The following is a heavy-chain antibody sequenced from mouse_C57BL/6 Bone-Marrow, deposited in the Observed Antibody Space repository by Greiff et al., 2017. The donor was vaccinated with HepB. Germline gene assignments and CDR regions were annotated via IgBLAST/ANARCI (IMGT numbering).Heavy chain of an antibody. CDR1: GYTFTSYW. V-gene: IGHV1-50*01. J-gene: IGHJ4*01. CDR3: ARRGYYGRHYYAMDY. D-gene: IGHD1-1*01. Sequence: VKLQQPGAELVKPGASVKLSCKASGYTFTSYWMQWVKQRPGQGLEWIGEIDPSDSYTNYNQKFKGKATLTVDTSSSTAYMQLSSLTSEDSAVYYCARRGYYGRHYYAMDYWGQGTSVTVSS. CDR2: IDPSDSYT.